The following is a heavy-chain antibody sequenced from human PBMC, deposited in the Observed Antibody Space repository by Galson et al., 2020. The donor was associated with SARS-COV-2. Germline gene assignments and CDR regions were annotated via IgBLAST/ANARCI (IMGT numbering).Heavy chain of an antibody. J-gene: IGHJ2*01. CDR2: FNPEDGET. Sequence: ASVKVSCKVGGDTLSELSMHWVRQAPGKGLEWMGGFNPEDGETIYSKKFQGRVTMTEDTFTDTAYMELNSLKSEDTAVYYCATTDFRTRGALNPGGWFFELWGRVTLVTVSS. CDR3: ATTDFRTRGALNPGGWFFEL. CDR1: GDTLSELS. V-gene: IGHV1-24*01. D-gene: IGHD3-3*01.